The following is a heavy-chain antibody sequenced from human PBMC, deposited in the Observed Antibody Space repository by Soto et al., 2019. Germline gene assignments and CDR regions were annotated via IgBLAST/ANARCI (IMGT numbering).Heavy chain of an antibody. CDR1: GFTFSNYA. J-gene: IGHJ4*02. CDR3: AKAMSTPSRPRNYFDY. Sequence: GGSMRLSCAASGFTFSNYAMSWVRQAPGKGLEWVSVISGGGGTTYYADSVKGRFTISRDNSKNTLYLQMNSLRAEDTALYYCAKAMSTPSRPRNYFDYWGQGTLVTVSS. CDR2: ISGGGGTT. V-gene: IGHV3-23*01. D-gene: IGHD6-6*01.